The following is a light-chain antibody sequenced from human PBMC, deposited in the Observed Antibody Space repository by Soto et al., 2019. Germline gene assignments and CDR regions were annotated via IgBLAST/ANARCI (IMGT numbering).Light chain of an antibody. CDR2: DDN. V-gene: IGLV1-51*01. Sequence: QSVLTQPPSVSAAPGQKVTISCSGSSSNIGGNSVSWYQQLPGTAPKLLIYDDNKRPSGIPDRFSGSKSGTSATLGITGFQTGDEADYFCSSYVGRRYFFGSGTKVTVL. CDR1: SSNIGGNS. CDR3: SSYVGRRYF. J-gene: IGLJ1*01.